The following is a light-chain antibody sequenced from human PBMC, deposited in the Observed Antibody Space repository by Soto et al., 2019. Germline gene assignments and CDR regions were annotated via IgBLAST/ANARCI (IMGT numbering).Light chain of an antibody. CDR3: QQYSSYPYT. Sequence: DIQMTQSPCTLSASVGDRVTITCRASQSINNWLAWYQQRPGKAPKLLIYKASSLETGVPSRVSGSGSGTEFTLTISSLQPEDFATYYCQQYSSYPYTFGQGTKLEIK. J-gene: IGKJ2*01. CDR1: QSINNW. CDR2: KAS. V-gene: IGKV1-5*03.